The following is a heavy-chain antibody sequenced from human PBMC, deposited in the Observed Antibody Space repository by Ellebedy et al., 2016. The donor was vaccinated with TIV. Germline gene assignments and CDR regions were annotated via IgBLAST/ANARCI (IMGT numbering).Heavy chain of an antibody. J-gene: IGHJ4*02. CDR3: ATERRSGDAFDS. CDR1: GYTFTTYG. D-gene: IGHD4-17*01. V-gene: IGHV1-18*04. Sequence: AASVKVSCKASGYTFTTYGITWARQAPGQGLEWMGRISPYSGNTDYAQKLQGRVTMTTDTSTSTAYMGLRSLRSDDTAVYYCATERRSGDAFDSWGQGTLVSVSS. CDR2: ISPYSGNT.